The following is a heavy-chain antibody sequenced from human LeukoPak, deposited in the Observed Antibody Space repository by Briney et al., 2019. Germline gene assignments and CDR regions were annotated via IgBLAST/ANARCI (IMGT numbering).Heavy chain of an antibody. V-gene: IGHV4-59*06. CDR1: GGSFSSYY. CDR2: IYYSGST. D-gene: IGHD3-9*01. CDR3: ARGRGHYDILTGYYNVKWFDP. J-gene: IGHJ5*02. Sequence: SETLSLTCAVYGGSFSSYYWSWIRQHPGKGLEWIGYIYYSGSTYYNPSLKSRVTISVDTSKNQFSLKLSSVTAADTAVYYCARGRGHYDILTGYYNVKWFDPWGQGTLVTVSS.